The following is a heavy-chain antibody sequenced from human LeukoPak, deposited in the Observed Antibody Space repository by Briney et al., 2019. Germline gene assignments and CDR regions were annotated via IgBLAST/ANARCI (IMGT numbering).Heavy chain of an antibody. J-gene: IGHJ5*02. Sequence: SETLSLTCTVSGGSISSYYWSWIRQPPGKGLEWIGYIYYSGSTNYNPSLKSRVTISVDTSKNQFSLKLSSVTAADTAVYYCARHGNCGGDCYEGWLDPWGQGTLVTVSS. CDR3: ARHGNCGGDCYEGWLDP. D-gene: IGHD2-21*02. CDR1: GGSISSYY. V-gene: IGHV4-59*08. CDR2: IYYSGST.